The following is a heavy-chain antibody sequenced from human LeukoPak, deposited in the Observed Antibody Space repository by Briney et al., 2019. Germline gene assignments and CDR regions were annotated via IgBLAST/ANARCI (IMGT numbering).Heavy chain of an antibody. D-gene: IGHD5/OR15-5a*01. V-gene: IGHV5-51*01. CDR2: IYPGDSET. CDR1: GYSFTNYW. Sequence: GESLKISCQGSGYSFTNYWIGWVRQMSGKGLEWMGIIYPGDSETRYSPSFKGQVTISADKSISTAYLQWSSLKASDTAMFYCARRAVYGRTFDIWGQGTMVTVSS. CDR3: ARRAVYGRTFDI. J-gene: IGHJ3*02.